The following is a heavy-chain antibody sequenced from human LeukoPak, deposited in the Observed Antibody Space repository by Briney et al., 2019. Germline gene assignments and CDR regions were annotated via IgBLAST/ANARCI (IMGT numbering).Heavy chain of an antibody. Sequence: GGSLRLSCAASGFTFSSYEMNWVRQAPGKGLEWVSYISSSGSTIYYADSVKGRFTVSRDNAKNSLYLQMNSLRAEDTAVYYCARDVDTYYYGSGSYTWFDPWGQGTLVTVSS. J-gene: IGHJ5*02. CDR2: ISSSGSTI. CDR3: ARDVDTYYYGSGSYTWFDP. D-gene: IGHD3-10*01. CDR1: GFTFSSYE. V-gene: IGHV3-48*03.